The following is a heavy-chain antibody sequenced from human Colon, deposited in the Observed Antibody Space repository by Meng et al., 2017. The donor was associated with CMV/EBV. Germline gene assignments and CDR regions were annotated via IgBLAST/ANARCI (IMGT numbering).Heavy chain of an antibody. J-gene: IGHJ4*02. V-gene: IGHV1-8*01. CDR3: VRGRVVGGG. Sequence: ASVQVSCKTSGYSFSTYDIHWVRQASGQGLEWMGWMNPNSGHTDYAQKFQGRVSMTRDTSMTTAYLELTSLRSDDTAVYYCVRGRVVGGGWGQGTLVTVSS. D-gene: IGHD2-21*01. CDR2: MNPNSGHT. CDR1: GYSFSTYD.